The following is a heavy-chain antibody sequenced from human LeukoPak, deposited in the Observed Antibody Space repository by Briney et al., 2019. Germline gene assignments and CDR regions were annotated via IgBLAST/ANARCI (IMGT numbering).Heavy chain of an antibody. CDR2: ISTGTYI. Sequence: GGSLRLSCVASGFTFSRFELNWVRQAPGKGLQWVSHISTGTYIAYADSVKGRFTISRDNARNSLYLEMNSLRAEDTAVYYCTREQDREAAATIVGDYWGQGTLVTVSS. CDR1: GFTFSRFE. D-gene: IGHD3-22*01. J-gene: IGHJ4*02. V-gene: IGHV3-48*03. CDR3: TREQDREAAATIVGDY.